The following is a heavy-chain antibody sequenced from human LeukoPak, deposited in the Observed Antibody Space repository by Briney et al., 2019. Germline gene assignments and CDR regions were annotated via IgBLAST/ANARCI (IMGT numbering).Heavy chain of an antibody. V-gene: IGHV4-4*07. J-gene: IGHJ4*02. Sequence: SETLSLTCTVSGGSLRSYYWGWIRQPAGKGLEWVGRIYTSGSTNYNPSLKSRVTISVDKSKNQFSLNLSSVTAADTAVYYCARDRRYYDSSAYIRGFDYWGQGTLVTVSS. CDR1: GGSLRSYY. CDR2: IYTSGST. D-gene: IGHD3-22*01. CDR3: ARDRRYYDSSAYIRGFDY.